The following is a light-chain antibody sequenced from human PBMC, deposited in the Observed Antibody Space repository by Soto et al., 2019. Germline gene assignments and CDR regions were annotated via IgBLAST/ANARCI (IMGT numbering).Light chain of an antibody. CDR2: DVS. V-gene: IGLV2-14*03. J-gene: IGLJ1*01. CDR3: SSFTRSNSYV. Sequence: QSALTQPASVSGSPGQSITISCTGTSSDVGAYNYVSWYQQHPGKVPKLMIYDVSDRPSGVSNRFSGSKSGNTASLTISGLQAEDDADYYCSSFTRSNSYVFGTGTKVTVL. CDR1: SSDVGAYNY.